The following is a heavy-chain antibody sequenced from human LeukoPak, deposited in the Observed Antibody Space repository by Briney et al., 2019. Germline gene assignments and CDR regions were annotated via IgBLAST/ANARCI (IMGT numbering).Heavy chain of an antibody. V-gene: IGHV1-18*01. CDR1: GYTFTSYG. CDR3: ARGPYCSGGTCYSQYFDY. J-gene: IGHJ4*02. Sequence: ASVKVSCKVSGYTFTSYGISWVRQAPGQGLEWMGWISAYNGNTNYAQKLQGRVTMTTDTSTSTAYMELRSLRSDDTAVYYCARGPYCSGGTCYSQYFDYWGQGTLVTVSS. CDR2: ISAYNGNT. D-gene: IGHD2-15*01.